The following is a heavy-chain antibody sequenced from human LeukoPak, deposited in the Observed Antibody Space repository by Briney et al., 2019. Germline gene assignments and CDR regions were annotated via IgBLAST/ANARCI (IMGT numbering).Heavy chain of an antibody. CDR3: ATSQTTSGRYGNTFDV. CDR1: GFTFSSYW. CDR2: IKQDGSEK. D-gene: IGHD6-19*01. Sequence: PGGSLRLSCAASGFTFSSYWMSWVRQAPGKGLEWVANIKQDGSEKYYVDSVKGRFTISRDNAKNSLYLQMNSLRAEDTAVYYCATSQTTSGRYGNTFDVWGQGTMVTISS. J-gene: IGHJ3*01. V-gene: IGHV3-7*01.